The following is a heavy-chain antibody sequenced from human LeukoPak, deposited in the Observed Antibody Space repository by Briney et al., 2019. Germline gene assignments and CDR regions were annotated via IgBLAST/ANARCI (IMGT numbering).Heavy chain of an antibody. CDR1: GFTFSTYG. Sequence: PGGSLRLSCAASGFTFSTYGMHWVRQAPGKGLEWVAVIWYDGSNKYYIDSVRGRFTISRDNSRNTLYLRMNSLRAEDTAVYYCARGFDSGYDFGYWGQGTLVTVSS. CDR2: IWYDGSNK. CDR3: ARGFDSGYDFGY. J-gene: IGHJ4*02. V-gene: IGHV3-33*01. D-gene: IGHD5-12*01.